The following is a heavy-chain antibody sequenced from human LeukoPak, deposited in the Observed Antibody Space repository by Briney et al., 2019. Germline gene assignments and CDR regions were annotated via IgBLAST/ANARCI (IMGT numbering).Heavy chain of an antibody. CDR3: ARNPIEMATIREFDY. Sequence: PGESLKISCKGSGYSLTSYWIGWVRQMPGKGLEWMGIIYPGDSDTRYSPSFQGQVTISADKSISTAYLQWSSLKASDTAMYYCARNPIEMATIREFDYWGQGTLVTVSS. V-gene: IGHV5-51*01. D-gene: IGHD5-24*01. CDR1: GYSLTSYW. CDR2: IYPGDSDT. J-gene: IGHJ4*02.